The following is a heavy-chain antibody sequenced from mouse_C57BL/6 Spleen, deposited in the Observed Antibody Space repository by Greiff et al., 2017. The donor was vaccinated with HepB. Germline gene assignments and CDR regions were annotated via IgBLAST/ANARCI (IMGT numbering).Heavy chain of an antibody. CDR2: INPNNGGT. Sequence: EVKLQQSGPELVKPGASVKISCKASGYTFTDYYMNWVKQSHGKSLEWIGDINPNNGGTSYNQKFKGKATLTVDKSSSTAYMELRSLTSEDSAVYYCARWNYYGSSPYYWGQGTSVTVSS. D-gene: IGHD1-1*01. CDR1: GYTFTDYY. J-gene: IGHJ4*01. CDR3: ARWNYYGSSPYY. V-gene: IGHV1-26*01.